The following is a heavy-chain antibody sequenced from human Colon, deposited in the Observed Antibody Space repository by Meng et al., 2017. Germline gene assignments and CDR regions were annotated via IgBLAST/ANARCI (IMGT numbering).Heavy chain of an antibody. J-gene: IGHJ3*01. V-gene: IGHV3-23*01. CDR1: GFSFRTYA. Sequence: GESLMIPCAASGFSFRTYAMSWVRQAPGKGLEWVSGVGGGGVDTFHADSVKGRFAISRDDSKNTLFLQMNSLRVEDTAVYYCAKDRQSYNGLWDAFDVWGQGTMVTVSS. CDR2: VGGGGVDT. CDR3: AKDRQSYNGLWDAFDV. D-gene: IGHD3-10*01.